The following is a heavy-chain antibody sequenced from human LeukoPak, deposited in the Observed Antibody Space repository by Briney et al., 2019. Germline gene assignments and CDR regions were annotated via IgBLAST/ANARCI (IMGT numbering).Heavy chain of an antibody. V-gene: IGHV3-15*01. CDR3: TTERIAARPWGNWFNP. D-gene: IGHD6-6*01. Sequence: GRSLRLSCAASGFTFSNAWMSWVRQAPGKGLEWVGRIKSKTDGGTTDYAAPVKGRFTISRDDSKNTLYLQMNSLKTEDTAVYYCTTERIAARPWGNWFNPWGQGTLVTVSS. CDR1: GFTFSNAW. J-gene: IGHJ5*02. CDR2: IKSKTDGGTT.